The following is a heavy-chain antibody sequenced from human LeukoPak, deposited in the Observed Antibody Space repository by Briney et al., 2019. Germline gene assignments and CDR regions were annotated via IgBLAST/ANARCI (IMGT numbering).Heavy chain of an antibody. CDR2: IYYSGST. D-gene: IGHD6-13*01. V-gene: IGHV4-59*08. Sequence: PSETLSLTCTVSGGAISSYYWSWIRQPPGKGLEWIGYIYYSGSTNYNPSLKSRVTISVDTSKNQFSLKLSSVTAADTAVYYCARQGSSSWGYHYGMDVWGQGTTVTVSS. J-gene: IGHJ6*02. CDR3: ARQGSSSWGYHYGMDV. CDR1: GGAISSYY.